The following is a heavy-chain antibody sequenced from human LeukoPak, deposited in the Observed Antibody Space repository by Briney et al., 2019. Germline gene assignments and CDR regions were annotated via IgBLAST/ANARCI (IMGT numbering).Heavy chain of an antibody. Sequence: PGRSLRLSCAASGFTFDDYAMHWVRQAPGKGLEWVSGVSWNSGSIGYADSVKGRFTISRDNAKNSLYLQMNSLRAEDTALYYCANDKYQLLRGAFDIWGQGTMVTVSS. CDR2: VSWNSGSI. J-gene: IGHJ3*02. D-gene: IGHD2-2*01. CDR3: ANDKYQLLRGAFDI. V-gene: IGHV3-9*01. CDR1: GFTFDDYA.